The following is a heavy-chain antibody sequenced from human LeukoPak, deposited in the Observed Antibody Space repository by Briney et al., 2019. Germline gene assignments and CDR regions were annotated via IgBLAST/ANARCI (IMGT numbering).Heavy chain of an antibody. Sequence: PGGSLRLSCVASGFTFSNSAMSWVRQAPGKGLECISAIISSGSTYYGDSVKGRFTISRDNSRNTLYLQMDSLRVEETAMYYCAKDIPRQNNGDFWGQGTLVTVSS. CDR3: AKDIPRQNNGDF. D-gene: IGHD2-21*01. CDR2: IISSGST. CDR1: GFTFSNSA. V-gene: IGHV3-23*01. J-gene: IGHJ4*02.